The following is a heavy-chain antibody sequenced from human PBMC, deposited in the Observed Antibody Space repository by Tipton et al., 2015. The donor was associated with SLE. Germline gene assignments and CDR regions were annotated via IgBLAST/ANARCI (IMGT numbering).Heavy chain of an antibody. Sequence: QSGAEVKKPGSSLKVSCKASGYSFTTYGISWVRQAPGQGLEWMGGTIPIFDSANYAQKFQGRLTIVMDESTGTAYMEMGSLRSEDTAVYYCARAGRLFSPVKYCSGGSCYGDYFDYWGQGTLVTVSS. CDR1: GYSFTTYG. V-gene: IGHV1-69*05. D-gene: IGHD2-15*01. J-gene: IGHJ4*02. CDR2: TIPIFDSA. CDR3: ARAGRLFSPVKYCSGGSCYGDYFDY.